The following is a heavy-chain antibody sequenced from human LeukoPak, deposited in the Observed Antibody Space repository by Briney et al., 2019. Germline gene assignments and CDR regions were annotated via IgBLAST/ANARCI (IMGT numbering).Heavy chain of an antibody. Sequence: GGSLRLSCVASGFTFSSYWMSWVRQAPGKGLEWVANIKKDGSEKYYVDSVKGRSTISRDNAKNSLYLQMSSLRAEDTAVYYCARDHIYDFWSGYAYWGQGALVTVSS. CDR2: IKKDGSEK. CDR1: GFTFSSYW. CDR3: ARDHIYDFWSGYAY. V-gene: IGHV3-7*01. D-gene: IGHD3-3*01. J-gene: IGHJ4*02.